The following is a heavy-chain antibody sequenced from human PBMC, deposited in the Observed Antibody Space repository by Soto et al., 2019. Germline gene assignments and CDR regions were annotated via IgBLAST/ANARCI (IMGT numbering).Heavy chain of an antibody. J-gene: IGHJ4*02. Sequence: ESGGGLVEPGGSLKLSCVGSGFTFSNAWMNWVRQAPGKGLEWVGRIKSIPAGGTIDYVAPVKDRFIISRDDSKNTVYLQMNSLKTEDTAVYYCSTGGYYFDYWGQGILVTVSS. CDR2: IKSIPAGGTI. CDR1: GFTFSNAW. CDR3: STGGYYFDY. V-gene: IGHV3-15*07.